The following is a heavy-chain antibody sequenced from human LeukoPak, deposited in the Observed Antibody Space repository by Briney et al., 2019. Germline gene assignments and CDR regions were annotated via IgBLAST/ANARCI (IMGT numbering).Heavy chain of an antibody. J-gene: IGHJ3*02. CDR1: GGTFSSYA. CDR2: IIPIFGTA. CDR3: AGEHYYDSSGYYWGAFDI. Sequence: SVKVSCKASGGTFSSYAISWVRQAPGQGLEWMGRIIPIFGTANYAQKFQGRVTITTDESTSTAYMELSSLRSEDTAVYYCAGEHYYDSSGYYWGAFDIWGQGTMVTVSS. V-gene: IGHV1-69*05. D-gene: IGHD3-22*01.